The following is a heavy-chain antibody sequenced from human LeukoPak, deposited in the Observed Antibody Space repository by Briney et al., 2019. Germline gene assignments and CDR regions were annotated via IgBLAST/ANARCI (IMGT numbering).Heavy chain of an antibody. CDR3: ARDRGDKGAFDY. Sequence: SETLSLTCAVYGVSLSDYYWTWIRQPPGKGLEWIGEINRRGSTNYNPSLKSRVTISVDTSKNQFSLKLSSVTAADTAVYYCARDRGDKGAFDYWGQGTLVTVSS. D-gene: IGHD7-27*01. CDR1: GVSLSDYY. V-gene: IGHV4-34*01. CDR2: INRRGST. J-gene: IGHJ4*02.